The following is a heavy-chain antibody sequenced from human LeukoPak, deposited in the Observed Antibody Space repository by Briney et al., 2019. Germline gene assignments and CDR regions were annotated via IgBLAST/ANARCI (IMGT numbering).Heavy chain of an antibody. Sequence: PGGSLRLSCAASGFTFSTYEMIWVRQAPGKGLEWVSSISSSSSYIYYADSVKGRLTISRDNAKNSLYLQMNSLRAEDTAVYYCARAVGATDYWGQGTLVTVSS. CDR3: ARAVGATDY. CDR1: GFTFSTYE. D-gene: IGHD1-26*01. V-gene: IGHV3-21*01. J-gene: IGHJ4*02. CDR2: ISSSSSYI.